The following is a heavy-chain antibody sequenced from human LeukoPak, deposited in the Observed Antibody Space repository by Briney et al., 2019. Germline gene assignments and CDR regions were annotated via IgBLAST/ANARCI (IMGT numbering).Heavy chain of an antibody. CDR3: ASAYYYDSSGYSNPPGYFQH. Sequence: GGTLRLSCAASGFTFSSYGMSWVRQAPGKGLEWVSVIYSGGSTYYADSVKGRFTISRDNSKNTLYLQMNSLRAEDTAVYYCASAYYYDSSGYSNPPGYFQHWGQGTLVTVSS. CDR1: GFTFSSYG. CDR2: IYSGGST. V-gene: IGHV3-53*01. D-gene: IGHD3-22*01. J-gene: IGHJ1*01.